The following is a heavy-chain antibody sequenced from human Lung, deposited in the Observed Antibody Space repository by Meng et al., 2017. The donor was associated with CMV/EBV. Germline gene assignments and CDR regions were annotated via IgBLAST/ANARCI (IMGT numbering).Heavy chain of an antibody. CDR1: GFSFSSYG. D-gene: IGHD6-13*01. CDR2: IWYDGSNE. V-gene: IGHV3-33*06. J-gene: IGHJ6*02. CDR3: AKYSSRSTWYGPDDYSGMDV. Sequence: GGSLRLXXEASGFSFSSYGMHWVRQAPGKGLEWVAVIWYDGSNENYGESVKGRFTISRDYSKNMLYLQMNSLRAEDTAVYYCAKYSSRSTWYGPDDYSGMDVWGQGXPVTVSS.